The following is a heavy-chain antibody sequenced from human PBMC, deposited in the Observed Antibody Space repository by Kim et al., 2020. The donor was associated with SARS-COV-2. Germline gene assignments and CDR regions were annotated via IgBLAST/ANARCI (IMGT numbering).Heavy chain of an antibody. D-gene: IGHD6-19*01. J-gene: IGHJ6*04. CDR2: IGTAGDT. CDR3: ARAPARIAVASYYYYYGMDV. Sequence: GGSLRLSCAASGFTFSSYDMHWVRQATGKGLEWVSAIGTAGDTYYPGSVKGRFTISRENAKNSLYLQMNSLRAGDTAVYYCARAPARIAVASYYYYYGMDVWGEGKTVTVSS. V-gene: IGHV3-13*01. CDR1: GFTFSSYD.